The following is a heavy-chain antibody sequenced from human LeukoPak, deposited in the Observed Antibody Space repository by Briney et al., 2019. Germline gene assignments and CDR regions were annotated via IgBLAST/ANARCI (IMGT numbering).Heavy chain of an antibody. D-gene: IGHD7-27*01. CDR1: GFTLNSFF. V-gene: IGHV3-7*01. Sequence: GGPLRLSCAASGFTLNSFFLNWVRLTPGRELEWVACISQDGSETFYMDSVRGRFTISRDNTKNSLYLQMNSLRAEDTAVYFCVRDLGHSRHYFEYWGQGALVTVSS. J-gene: IGHJ4*02. CDR2: ISQDGSET. CDR3: VRDLGHSRHYFEY.